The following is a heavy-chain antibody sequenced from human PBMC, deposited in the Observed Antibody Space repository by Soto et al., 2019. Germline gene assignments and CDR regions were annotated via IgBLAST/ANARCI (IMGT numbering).Heavy chain of an antibody. CDR1: GGSISSSSYY. CDR2: IYYSGST. J-gene: IGHJ4*02. CDR3: ARLRLHPYYFDY. V-gene: IGHV4-39*01. D-gene: IGHD5-12*01. Sequence: LSLTCTVSGGSISSSSYYWGWIRQPPGKGLEWIGSIYYSGSTYYNPSLKSRVTISVDTSKNQFSLKLSSVTAADTAVYYCARLRLHPYYFDYWGLGTLVTVSS.